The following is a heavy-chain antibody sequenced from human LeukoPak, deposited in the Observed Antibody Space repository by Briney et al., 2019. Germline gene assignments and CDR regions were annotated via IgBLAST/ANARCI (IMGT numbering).Heavy chain of an antibody. CDR2: ISYDGSNK. CDR1: GFTFSSYA. V-gene: IGHV3-30*04. Sequence: GRSLRLSCAASGFTFSSYAIHWVRQAPGKGLEWVAVISYDGSNKYYADSVKGRFTISRDNSKNTLYLQMNSLRAEDTAVYYCARGDFFDCWGQGTLVTVSS. CDR3: ARGDFFDC. J-gene: IGHJ4*02.